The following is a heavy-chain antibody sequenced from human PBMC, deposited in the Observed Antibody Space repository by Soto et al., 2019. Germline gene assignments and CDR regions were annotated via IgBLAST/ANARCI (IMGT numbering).Heavy chain of an antibody. V-gene: IGHV4-31*03. CDR3: ARARMVRGIIYYYGMDV. CDR2: IYYSGST. Sequence: QVQLQESGPGLVKSSQTLSLTCTVSGGSISSDGNYLSWIRQHPGKGLEWIGYIYYSGSTYYNPSLKSRVTISVDTSKNQFSLKLNSVTAADTAVYYCARARMVRGIIYYYGMDVWGQGTTVTVSS. D-gene: IGHD3-10*01. J-gene: IGHJ6*02. CDR1: GGSISSDGNY.